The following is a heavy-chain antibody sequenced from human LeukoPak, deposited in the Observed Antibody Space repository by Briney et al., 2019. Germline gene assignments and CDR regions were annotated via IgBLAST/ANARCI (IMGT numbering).Heavy chain of an antibody. CDR2: IHYSGNK. CDR1: GGSISSSY. V-gene: IGHV4-59*01. CDR3: VRGYYDSSGSSNTFDI. J-gene: IGHJ3*02. Sequence: SETPSLTCTVSGGSISSSYWSWIRQPPGKGLEWIGYIHYSGNKNYTPTLRNRLTMSVDTSKNQFSLKLSSVTAADTAVYYCVRGYYDSSGSSNTFDIWGQGTMVTVSS. D-gene: IGHD3-22*01.